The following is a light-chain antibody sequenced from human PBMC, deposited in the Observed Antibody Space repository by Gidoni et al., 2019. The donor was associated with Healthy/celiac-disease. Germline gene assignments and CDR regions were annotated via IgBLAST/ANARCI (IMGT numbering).Light chain of an antibody. J-gene: IGLJ3*02. CDR2: DNN. V-gene: IGLV1-51*01. CDR1: SSNIGNNY. Sequence: QPVLTQPPSLSAAPGQKVTISCSGSSSNIGNNYVSWYQQLPGTAPKLLIYDNNKRPSGIPDRFSGSKSGTSATLGITGLQTGDEADYYCGTWDSSLSAGVFGGGTKLTVL. CDR3: GTWDSSLSAGV.